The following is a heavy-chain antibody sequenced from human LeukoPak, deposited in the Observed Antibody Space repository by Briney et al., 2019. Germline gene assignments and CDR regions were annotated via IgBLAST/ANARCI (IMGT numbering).Heavy chain of an antibody. CDR2: INHSGST. J-gene: IGHJ6*03. D-gene: IGHD6-13*01. CDR1: GGSFSGYY. Sequence: SETLSLTCAVYGGSFSGYYWSWIRQPPGKGLEWIGEINHSGSTNYNPSLKSRVTISVDTSKNQFSLKLSSVTAADTAVYYCARFGYSSSWSDYYYYYMDVWGKGTTVTISS. CDR3: ARFGYSSSWSDYYYYYMDV. V-gene: IGHV4-34*01.